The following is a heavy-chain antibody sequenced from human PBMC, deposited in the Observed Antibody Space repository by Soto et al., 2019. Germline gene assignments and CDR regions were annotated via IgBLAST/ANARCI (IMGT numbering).Heavy chain of an antibody. CDR1: GFTFSSYG. CDR3: ARDRVHRSFSYAFLYYYYGIDV. D-gene: IGHD2-15*01. Sequence: GGSLRLSCAASGFTFSSYGMNWVRQAPGKGLEWVSSISSSSSYIYYADSVKGRFTISRDNAKNSLYLQMNSLRAEDTAVYYCARDRVHRSFSYAFLYYYYGIDVRGQGTTVTGSS. CDR2: ISSSSSYI. J-gene: IGHJ6*02. V-gene: IGHV3-21*01.